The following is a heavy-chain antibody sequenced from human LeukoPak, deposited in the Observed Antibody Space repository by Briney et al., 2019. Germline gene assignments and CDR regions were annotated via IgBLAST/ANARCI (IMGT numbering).Heavy chain of an antibody. CDR3: ARDLAAAGSLVDY. V-gene: IGHV3-48*01. CDR1: GFTFSSYS. D-gene: IGHD6-25*01. CDR2: ITSSSTTI. Sequence: GGSLRLSCAASGFTFSSYSMDWVRQAPGKGLEWLSYITSSSTTIYYADSVKGRFTISRDNAKNSLYLHMNSLRAEDTAVYYCARDLAAAGSLVDYWGQGTLVTVSS. J-gene: IGHJ4*02.